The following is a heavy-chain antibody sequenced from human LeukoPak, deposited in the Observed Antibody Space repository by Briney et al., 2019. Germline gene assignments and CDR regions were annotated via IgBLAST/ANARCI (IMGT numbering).Heavy chain of an antibody. CDR2: FEPEDGET. CDR3: GTAYGSGSRLPFVI. D-gene: IGHD3-10*01. CDR1: GYTLTELS. Sequence: GSGKVSCKVSGYTLTELSIPWGRQAPGKGLGWMGVFEPEDGETIYAQKFQGRVTLNEDTAQDPTYLELDSLGPERTAGVYFGTAYGSGSRLPFVIWGEGKIVTVSS. V-gene: IGHV1-24*01. J-gene: IGHJ3*02.